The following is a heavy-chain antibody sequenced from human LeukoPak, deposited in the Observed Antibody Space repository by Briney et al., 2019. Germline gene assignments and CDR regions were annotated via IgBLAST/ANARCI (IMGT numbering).Heavy chain of an antibody. CDR2: ISGSGGST. Sequence: GGSLRLSCAASGFTFSSYAMSWVRQAPGTGLEWVSAISGSGGSTYYADSVKGRFTISRDNSKNTLYLQMNSLRAEDTAVYYCAKGFGSSGYYYASSYFDYWGQGTLVTVSS. V-gene: IGHV3-23*01. CDR3: AKGFGSSGYYYASSYFDY. D-gene: IGHD3-22*01. J-gene: IGHJ4*02. CDR1: GFTFSSYA.